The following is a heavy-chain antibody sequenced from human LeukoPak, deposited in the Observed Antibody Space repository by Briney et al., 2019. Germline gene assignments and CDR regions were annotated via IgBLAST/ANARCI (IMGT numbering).Heavy chain of an antibody. D-gene: IGHD6-19*01. CDR3: ARDHGEQWLVRDYYGMDV. Sequence: ASVKVSCKASGYTFTGYYMHWVRQAPGQGLEWMGWINPNSGGTNYAQKFQGRVTMTRDTSISTAYMELSRLRSDDTAVYYSARDHGEQWLVRDYYGMDVWGQGTTVTVSS. CDR1: GYTFTGYY. V-gene: IGHV1-2*02. J-gene: IGHJ6*02. CDR2: INPNSGGT.